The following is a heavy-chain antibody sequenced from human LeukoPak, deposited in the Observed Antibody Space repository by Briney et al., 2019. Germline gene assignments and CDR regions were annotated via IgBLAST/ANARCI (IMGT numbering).Heavy chain of an antibody. Sequence: SETLSLTCAVYGGSLSGYSWTWIRQPPGGGLEWIGEVNHSGNTNYNPSLKSRVTISVDTSKNQFSLKLTSVTTADTAVYYCARGAPGYWGQGTLVTVSS. V-gene: IGHV4-34*01. J-gene: IGHJ4*02. CDR2: VNHSGNT. CDR3: ARGAPGY. CDR1: GGSLSGYS.